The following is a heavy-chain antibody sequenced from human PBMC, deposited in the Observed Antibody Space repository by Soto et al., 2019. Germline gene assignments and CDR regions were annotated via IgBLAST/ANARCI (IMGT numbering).Heavy chain of an antibody. D-gene: IGHD3-16*01. CDR2: IRGSGVSI. CDR3: AKEPWGWGFDY. CDR1: GFSFTSNA. Sequence: GGSLRISCAASGFSFTSNAMSWVRQAPGKGLEWVSIIRGSGVSIYYADSVKGRFTISRGTSKNTLYLQMNSLRAEDTAVYYCAKEPWGWGFDYWGQGTLVTVSS. J-gene: IGHJ4*02. V-gene: IGHV3-23*01.